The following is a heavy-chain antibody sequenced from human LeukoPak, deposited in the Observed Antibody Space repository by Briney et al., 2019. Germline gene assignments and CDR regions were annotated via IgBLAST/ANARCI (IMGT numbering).Heavy chain of an antibody. CDR3: AKAIAAPVWYFDL. CDR1: RFTFSSYA. V-gene: IGHV3-23*01. CDR2: ISGRGDST. J-gene: IGHJ2*01. D-gene: IGHD6-13*01. Sequence: GRSLRLSCAASRFTFSSYAMSWVRQAPGKGLEWVSTISGRGDSTYYADSVKGRFTISRDNSRNTLYRQMNTLRAEDTAVYYCAKAIAAPVWYFDLWGRGTLVTVSS.